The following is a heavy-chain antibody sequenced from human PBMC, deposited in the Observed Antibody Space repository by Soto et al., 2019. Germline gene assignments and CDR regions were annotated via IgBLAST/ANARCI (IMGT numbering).Heavy chain of an antibody. CDR2: IWYDGSNK. CDR3: ARGLSDPEGGYYYGMDI. J-gene: IGHJ6*02. Sequence: QVQLVESGGGVVQPGRSLRLSCVADGFTFSGYGMHWVRQAPGKGLEWVTVIWYDGSNKYYADSVRGRFTISRDNSKNTLYLQMNSLRGEDTAVYYCARGLSDPEGGYYYGMDIWGQGTTVTVAS. V-gene: IGHV3-33*01. D-gene: IGHD3-10*01. CDR1: GFTFSGYG.